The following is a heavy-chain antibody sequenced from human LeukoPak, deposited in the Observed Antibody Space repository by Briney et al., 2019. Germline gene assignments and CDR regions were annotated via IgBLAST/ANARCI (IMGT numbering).Heavy chain of an antibody. D-gene: IGHD6-13*01. J-gene: IGHJ4*01. CDR3: ARDGTAAGLYFDL. V-gene: IGHV3-7*01. Sequence: GGSLRLSCAASGFTFSSYAMSWVRQAPGKGLEWVASIRQDGGEKSYVDSVKGRFTISRDNTKNSLYLQISSLRAEDTAVYYCARDGTAAGLYFDLWGQGTLVTVSS. CDR2: IRQDGGEK. CDR1: GFTFSSYA.